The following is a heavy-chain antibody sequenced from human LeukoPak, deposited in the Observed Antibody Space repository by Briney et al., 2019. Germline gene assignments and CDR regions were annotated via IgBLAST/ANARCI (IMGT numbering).Heavy chain of an antibody. CDR2: INPNSGGT. J-gene: IGHJ4*02. CDR1: GYTFTGYY. D-gene: IGHD3-3*01. Sequence: ASVKVSCKASGYTFTGYYMHWVRQAPGQGLEWMGWINPNSGGTNYAQKFQGRVTMTRNTSISTAYMELSSLRSEDTAVYYCARVGFGVVEDYWGQGTLVTVSS. CDR3: ARVGFGVVEDY. V-gene: IGHV1-2*02.